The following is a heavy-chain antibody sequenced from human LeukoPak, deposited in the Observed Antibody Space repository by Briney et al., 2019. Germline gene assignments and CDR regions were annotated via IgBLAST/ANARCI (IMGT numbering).Heavy chain of an antibody. D-gene: IGHD3-10*01. V-gene: IGHV3-33*06. CDR2: IWYDGSNK. J-gene: IGHJ6*03. Sequence: GGSLRLSCAASGFTFSSYGMHWVRQAPGKGLEWVAVIWYDGSNKYYADSVKGRFTISRDNSKNTLYLQMNSLGAEDTAVYYCAKAFRRGYYYYYMDVWGKGTTVTVSS. CDR1: GFTFSSYG. CDR3: AKAFRRGYYYYYMDV.